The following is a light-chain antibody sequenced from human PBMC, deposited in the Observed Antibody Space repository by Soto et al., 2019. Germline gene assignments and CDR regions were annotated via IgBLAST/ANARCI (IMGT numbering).Light chain of an antibody. J-gene: IGKJ2*01. CDR2: DAS. V-gene: IGKV3-11*01. CDR1: QSVSSY. Sequence: EIVXTXXXXTLSLSPGERATLSCRASQSVSSYLAWYQQKPGQAPRLLIYDASNRATGIPARFSGSGSGTDFTLTISSLEPEDFAVYYCQQRSNWPPYTFGQGTKLEIK. CDR3: QQRSNWPPYT.